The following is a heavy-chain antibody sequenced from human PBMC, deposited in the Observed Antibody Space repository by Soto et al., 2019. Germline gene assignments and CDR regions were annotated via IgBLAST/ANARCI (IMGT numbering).Heavy chain of an antibody. J-gene: IGHJ5*02. CDR3: ARGGANLGVDWFDP. D-gene: IGHD3-3*01. CDR2: MNPNSGNT. CDR1: GYTFTNFD. V-gene: IGHV1-8*01. Sequence: QVQLVQSGAEVKKPGASVRVSCKASGYTFTNFDINWVRQATGQGLEWMGWMNPNSGNTGYAQKFQGRVTMTRNTSISTAYMELSSLRSEDTAVYYCARGGANLGVDWFDPWGQGTLVSVS.